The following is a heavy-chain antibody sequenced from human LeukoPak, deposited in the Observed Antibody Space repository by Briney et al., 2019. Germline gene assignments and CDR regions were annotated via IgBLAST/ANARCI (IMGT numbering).Heavy chain of an antibody. Sequence: ASVKVSCKASDYTFTSYGISWVRQAPGQGLEWMGWISAYNGNTNYAQKLQGRVTMTTDTSTSTAYMELRSLRSDDTAVYYCARVSNGNYLLDYWGQGTLVTVSS. D-gene: IGHD4-17*01. V-gene: IGHV1-18*01. CDR3: ARVSNGNYLLDY. CDR1: DYTFTSYG. CDR2: ISAYNGNT. J-gene: IGHJ4*02.